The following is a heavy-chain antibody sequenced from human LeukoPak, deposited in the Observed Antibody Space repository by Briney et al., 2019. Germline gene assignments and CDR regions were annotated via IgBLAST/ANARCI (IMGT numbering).Heavy chain of an antibody. Sequence: PGGSLRLSCAASGFTFSSYSMNWVRQAPGKGLEWVSSISSSSSYIYYADSVKGRFTISRDNAKNSLYLQMNSLRAEDTAVYYCARDLNLVAAAGGYWGQGTLVTVSS. CDR3: ARDLNLVAAAGGY. D-gene: IGHD6-13*01. V-gene: IGHV3-21*01. CDR2: ISSSSSYI. CDR1: GFTFSSYS. J-gene: IGHJ4*02.